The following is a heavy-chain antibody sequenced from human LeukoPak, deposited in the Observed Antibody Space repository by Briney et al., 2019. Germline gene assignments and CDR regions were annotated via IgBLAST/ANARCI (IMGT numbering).Heavy chain of an antibody. J-gene: IGHJ4*02. D-gene: IGHD1-26*01. CDR2: FHTSWIT. V-gene: IGHV4-61*02. Sequence: SQTLSLTCTGSGGSISGGSYYWSGIRQPAGKGLEWMGRFHTSWITTYNPSLKSRLTISVDTSKNQFSLKLTSVTAADTAVYFCARVVPDSYYFDYWGQGTPVTVSS. CDR3: ARVVPDSYYFDY. CDR1: GGSISGGSYY.